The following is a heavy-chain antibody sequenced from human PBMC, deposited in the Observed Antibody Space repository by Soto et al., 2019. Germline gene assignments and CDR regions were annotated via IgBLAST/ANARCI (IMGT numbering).Heavy chain of an antibody. CDR1: GFTFSPYA. J-gene: IGHJ4*02. D-gene: IGHD2-2*01. Sequence: QVQLVESGGGVVQPGRSRRLSCAASGFTFSPYAMHWVRQAPGKGLEWVAIISYDGNNKNYADSVKGRLAISRDNSRNTLYLQMNSLRAEDTAVYYCARARLDTPALDYWGQGTLVTVSS. CDR3: ARARLDTPALDY. V-gene: IGHV3-30*09. CDR2: ISYDGNNK.